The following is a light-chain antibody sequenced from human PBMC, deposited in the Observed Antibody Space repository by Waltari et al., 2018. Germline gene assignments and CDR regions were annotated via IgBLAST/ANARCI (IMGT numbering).Light chain of an antibody. V-gene: IGKV1-5*03. J-gene: IGKJ4*01. CDR3: QQYNSYSLLT. CDR1: QSISKR. Sequence: DIQMTHSTSTLSASVGDRVTIPCRPSQSISKRLAWYQQKPGKAPKLLIYKASTLESGVPSRFSGSGSGTEFTLTISSLQPDDFATYYCQQYNSYSLLTFGGGTKVEIK. CDR2: KAS.